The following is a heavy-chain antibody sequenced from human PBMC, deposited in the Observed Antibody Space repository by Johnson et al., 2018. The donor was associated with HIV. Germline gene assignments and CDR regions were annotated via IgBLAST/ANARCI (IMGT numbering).Heavy chain of an antibody. CDR1: GFTLSNYW. Sequence: VQLVESGGGLVQRGGSLRLSCAASGFTLSNYWMSWVRQAPWKGLEWVANINQDGSEKYFVDSVKGRFIISRDNAKNSLYLQMNTLRAEDTAVYYCARLIAVVIDAFDIWGPGTVVTVSS. V-gene: IGHV3-7*05. J-gene: IGHJ3*02. CDR3: ARLIAVVIDAFDI. D-gene: IGHD3-22*01. CDR2: INQDGSEK.